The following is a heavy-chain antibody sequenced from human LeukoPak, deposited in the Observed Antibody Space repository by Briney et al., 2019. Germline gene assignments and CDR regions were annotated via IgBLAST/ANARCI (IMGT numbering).Heavy chain of an antibody. CDR3: ARDPDPPYYYDSSGYYSN. D-gene: IGHD3-22*01. Sequence: ASVKVSCKASGYTFTGYYMHLVRQAPGQGLEWMGWINPNSGGTNYAQKFQGRVTMTRDTSISTAYMELSRLRSDDTAVYYCARDPDPPYYYDSSGYYSNWGQGTLVTVSS. CDR2: INPNSGGT. CDR1: GYTFTGYY. V-gene: IGHV1-2*02. J-gene: IGHJ4*02.